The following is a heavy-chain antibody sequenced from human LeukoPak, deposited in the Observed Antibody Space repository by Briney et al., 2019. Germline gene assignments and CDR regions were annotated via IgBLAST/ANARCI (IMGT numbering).Heavy chain of an antibody. CDR2: INPNRGGT. CDR3: GRLGYCSGGSCYSLDYHYYMDV. D-gene: IGHD2-15*01. Sequence: ASVKVSCKASGYTFTGYYMHWVRQAPGQGLEWMGRINPNRGGTNYAQKFQGRVTMTQETPIRTDYMELSRLRSDETAVYYCGRLGYCSGGSCYSLDYHYYMDVWGKGTTVTVSS. V-gene: IGHV1-2*06. CDR1: GYTFTGYY. J-gene: IGHJ6*03.